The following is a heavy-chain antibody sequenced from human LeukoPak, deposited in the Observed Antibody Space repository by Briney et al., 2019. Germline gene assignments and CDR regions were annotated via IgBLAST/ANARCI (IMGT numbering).Heavy chain of an antibody. J-gene: IGHJ4*02. Sequence: GGSLRLSCEASGFTFSSYWMTWVRQAPGKGLEWVANIKQDGSEKYYVDSVKGRFTISRDNAKNSLYLQMNSLRAEDTAVYYCAIRGSPMVRNYWGQGTLVTVSS. V-gene: IGHV3-7*01. CDR3: AIRGSPMVRNY. CDR2: IKQDGSEK. CDR1: GFTFSSYW. D-gene: IGHD3-10*01.